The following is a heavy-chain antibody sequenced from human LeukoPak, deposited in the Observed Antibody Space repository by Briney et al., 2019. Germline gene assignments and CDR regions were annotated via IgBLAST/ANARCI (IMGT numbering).Heavy chain of an antibody. D-gene: IGHD3-9*01. CDR1: GGSISSYY. Sequence: SETLSLTCTASGGSISSYYWSWIRQPPGKGLEWIGYIYYSGSTNYNPSLKSRVTTSVDTSKNQFSLKLSSVTAADTAVYYCARGPDYDILTGFDYWGQGTLVTVSS. CDR3: ARGPDYDILTGFDY. J-gene: IGHJ4*02. V-gene: IGHV4-59*01. CDR2: IYYSGST.